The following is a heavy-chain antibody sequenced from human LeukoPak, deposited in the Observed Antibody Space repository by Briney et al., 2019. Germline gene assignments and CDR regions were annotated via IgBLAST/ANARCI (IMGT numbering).Heavy chain of an antibody. J-gene: IGHJ5*02. V-gene: IGHV1-69*04. CDR2: IIPILGIA. CDR1: GGTFSSYA. CDR3: ARAGYDILTGFWFDP. D-gene: IGHD3-9*01. Sequence: SVKVSCKASGGTFSSYAISWVRQAPGQGLEWMGRIIPILGIANYAQKFQGRVTITADKSTSTAYMELSSLRAEDTAVYYCARAGYDILTGFWFDPWGQGTLVTVSS.